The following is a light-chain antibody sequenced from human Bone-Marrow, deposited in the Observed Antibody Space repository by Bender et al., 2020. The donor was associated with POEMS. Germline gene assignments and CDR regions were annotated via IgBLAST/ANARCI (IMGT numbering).Light chain of an antibody. J-gene: IGLJ1*01. CDR3: CSFAGRGRYV. CDR1: SSDIGTYNH. CDR2: EVT. Sequence: QSALTQPASVSGSPGQSITISCSGTSSDIGTYNHVSWYQQRPGEVPKLIIYEVTNRPSGFSDRFFASKSGNTASLTISGLQAEDEGDYYCCSFAGRGRYVFGTGTRVATL. V-gene: IGLV2-23*02.